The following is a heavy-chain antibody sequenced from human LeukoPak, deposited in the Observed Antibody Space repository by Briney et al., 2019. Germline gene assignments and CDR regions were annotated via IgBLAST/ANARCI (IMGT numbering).Heavy chain of an antibody. D-gene: IGHD3-22*01. J-gene: IGHJ6*02. CDR1: GDSVSSNSAA. CDR2: TYYRSKWYN. CDR3: ARDRYHYDSSGPVAKYYYGMDV. V-gene: IGHV6-1*01. Sequence: SQTLSLTCAISGDSVSSNSAAWNWIRQSPSRGLEWLGRTYYRSKWYNDYAVSVKSRITINPDTSKNQFSLQLNSVTPEDTAVYYCARDRYHYDSSGPVAKYYYGMDVWGQGTTVTVSS.